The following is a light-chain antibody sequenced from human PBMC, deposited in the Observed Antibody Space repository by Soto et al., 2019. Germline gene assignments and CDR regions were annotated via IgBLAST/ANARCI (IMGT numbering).Light chain of an antibody. CDR1: SSDVGGYNY. V-gene: IGLV2-14*01. Sequence: QSALTQPASVSGSPGQSITISCTGTSSDVGGYNYVSWYQQHPGKAPKLMIYEVSNRPSGVSNRFSGSKSGNTASLTISGVQAEDEADYYCSSYTSSSIGVFGTGTKVTVL. J-gene: IGLJ1*01. CDR2: EVS. CDR3: SSYTSSSIGV.